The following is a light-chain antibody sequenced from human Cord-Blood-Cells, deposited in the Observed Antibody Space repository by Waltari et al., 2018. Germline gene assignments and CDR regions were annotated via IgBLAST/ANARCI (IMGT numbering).Light chain of an antibody. CDR2: GAS. V-gene: IGKV3-15*01. CDR3: QQYNNWYS. J-gene: IGKJ2*03. Sequence: EIVMTQSPATLSVSPGERATLSCRASQRVSSNLAGYQQKPGQAPRLLIYGASTRATGIPARFSGSGSGTEFTLTISSLQSEDFAVCYCQQYNNWYSFGQGTKLEIK. CDR1: QRVSSN.